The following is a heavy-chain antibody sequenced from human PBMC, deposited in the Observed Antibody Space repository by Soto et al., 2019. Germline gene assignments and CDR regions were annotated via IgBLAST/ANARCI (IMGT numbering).Heavy chain of an antibody. CDR2: ISSTGGAV. V-gene: IGHV3-23*01. D-gene: IGHD3-10*01. Sequence: EVQLLESGGGLVQPGGSLRLSCAASGFSFTTYAMKWVRQAPGKGLEWVSAISSTGGAVFYADSVKGRFTMSRDNPKNTLFLQMNSLRDDDTAVYYCARIGELSFTHYWGHGILVTVSS. CDR3: ARIGELSFTHY. J-gene: IGHJ4*01. CDR1: GFSFTTYA.